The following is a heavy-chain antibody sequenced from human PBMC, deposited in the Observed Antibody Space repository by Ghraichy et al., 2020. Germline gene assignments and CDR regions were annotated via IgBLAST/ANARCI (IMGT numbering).Heavy chain of an antibody. J-gene: IGHJ6*02. CDR2: IIPIFGTA. Sequence: SVKVSCKASGGTFSSYAISWVRQAPGQGLEWMGGIIPIFGTANYAQKVQGRVTITADESTSTAYMELSSLRSEDTAVYYCARDWGKIVVVPAVNLYYYYGMDVWGQGTTVTVSS. CDR3: ARDWGKIVVVPAVNLYYYYGMDV. D-gene: IGHD2-2*01. V-gene: IGHV1-69*13. CDR1: GGTFSSYA.